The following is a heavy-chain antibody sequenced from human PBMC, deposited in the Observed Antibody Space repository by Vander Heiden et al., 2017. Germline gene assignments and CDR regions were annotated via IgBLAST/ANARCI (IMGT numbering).Heavy chain of an antibody. CDR2: ISSSSSTI. J-gene: IGHJ3*01. CDR3: AIETTEYGGTPV. D-gene: IGHD2-15*01. CDR1: GFTFSSYS. V-gene: IGHV3-48*01. Sequence: EVQRVAAGGGLVQPGGSLRLTFAASGFTFSSYSMNWVRQGPGKGLELVSYISSSSSTIHDADAVKGRFTISRDNAKKPRYLKITSMRADDTAVYYCAIETTEYGGTPVWGRVTMVTISS.